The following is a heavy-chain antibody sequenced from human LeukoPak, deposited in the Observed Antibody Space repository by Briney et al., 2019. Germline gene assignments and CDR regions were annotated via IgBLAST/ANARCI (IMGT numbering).Heavy chain of an antibody. CDR2: INWNSGSK. V-gene: IGHV3-20*04. J-gene: IGHJ5*02. Sequence: PGGSLRLSCAASGFTFNNYAMGWVRQPPGKGLEWVSGINWNSGSKRYGASVKGRFTISRDNAKNSLYLQMNSLRAEDTALYYCAKAYCSSTSCYDGHGELNWFDPWGQGTLVTVSS. D-gene: IGHD2-2*01. CDR1: GFTFNNYA. CDR3: AKAYCSSTSCYDGHGELNWFDP.